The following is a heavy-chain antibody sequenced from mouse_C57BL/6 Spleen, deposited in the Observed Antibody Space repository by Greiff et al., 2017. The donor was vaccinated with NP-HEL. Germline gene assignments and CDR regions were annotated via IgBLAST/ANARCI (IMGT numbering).Heavy chain of an antibody. J-gene: IGHJ2*01. CDR1: GYTFTSYG. V-gene: IGHV1-81*01. CDR2: IYPRSGNT. Sequence: VQLQQSGAELARPGASVKLSCKASGYTFTSYGISWVKQRTGQGLEWIGEIYPRSGNTYYNEKFKGKATLTADKSSSTAYMGLRSLTSEDSAVYFCARGPFYYDYDDYFDYWGQGTTLTVSS. CDR3: ARGPFYYDYDDYFDY. D-gene: IGHD2-4*01.